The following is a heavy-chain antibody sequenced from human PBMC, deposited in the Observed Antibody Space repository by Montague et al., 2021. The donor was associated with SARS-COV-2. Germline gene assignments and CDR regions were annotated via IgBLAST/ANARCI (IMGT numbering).Heavy chain of an antibody. CDR3: AGRVVVPAAIGHWYFDL. D-gene: IGHD2-2*02. J-gene: IGHJ2*01. CDR2: IYYSGST. V-gene: IGHV4-59*05. CDR1: GGSISSYY. Sequence: SETLSLTCTVSGGSISSYYWSWIRQPPGKGLEWIGSIYYSGSTYXNPSLKSRVTISVDTSKNQFSLKLSSVTAADTAVYYCAGRVVVPAAIGHWYFDLWGRGTLVTVSS.